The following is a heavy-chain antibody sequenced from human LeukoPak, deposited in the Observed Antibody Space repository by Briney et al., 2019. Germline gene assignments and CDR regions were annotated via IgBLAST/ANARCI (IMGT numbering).Heavy chain of an antibody. J-gene: IGHJ4*02. CDR3: ARDLSGWGNSVY. Sequence: ASVKVSCKASGYIFINYYLHWVRQAPGQGLVWMGQINPNTGSTNCAQMFQGRVTMTADTSTNTVYMELNSLTSDDTAVYYCARDLSGWGNSVYWGQGTLVTVSS. D-gene: IGHD5/OR15-5a*01. CDR1: GYIFINYY. CDR2: INPNTGST. V-gene: IGHV1-46*01.